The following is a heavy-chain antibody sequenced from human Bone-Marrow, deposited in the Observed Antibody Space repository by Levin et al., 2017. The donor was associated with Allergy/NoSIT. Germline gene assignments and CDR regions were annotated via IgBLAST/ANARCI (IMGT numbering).Heavy chain of an antibody. J-gene: IGHJ3*02. CDR1: GGSTSSYY. D-gene: IGHD3-10*01. Sequence: SETLSLSCTVSGGSTSSYYWSWIRQPPGKGLEWIGYIYYSGSTNYNPSLKSRVTISLDTSKNQFSLKLSSVTAADTAVYYCARLNVLLWFRELPGAFDIWGQGTMVTVSS. V-gene: IGHV4-59*01. CDR3: ARLNVLLWFRELPGAFDI. CDR2: IYYSGST.